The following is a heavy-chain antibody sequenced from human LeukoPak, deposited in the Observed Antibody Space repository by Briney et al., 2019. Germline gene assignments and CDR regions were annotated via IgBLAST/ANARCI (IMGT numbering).Heavy chain of an antibody. CDR2: IYHSGST. J-gene: IGHJ4*02. V-gene: IGHV4-30-2*01. D-gene: IGHD3-10*01. CDR1: GGSISSGGYS. CDR3: ARGPYGSGAFDY. Sequence: SQTLSLTCAVPGGSISSGGYSWSWIRQPPGKGLEWIGYIYHSGSTYYNPSLKSRVTISVDRSKNQFSLKLSSVTAADTAVYYCARGPYGSGAFDYWGQGTLVTVSS.